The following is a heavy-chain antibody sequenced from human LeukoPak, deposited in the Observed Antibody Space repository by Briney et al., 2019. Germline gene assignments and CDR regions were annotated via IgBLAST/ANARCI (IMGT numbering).Heavy chain of an antibody. Sequence: GESLKISCKGSGYKFSSYWIGWVRQMSGKGLEWMGVINPDDSDIRNSPSFEGQVTISADKSTSTPYLQWNSLEASDTAMYYCARVVVPAAISYWGQGTPVTVFS. CDR3: ARVVVPAAISY. CDR2: INPDDSDI. CDR1: GYKFSSYW. J-gene: IGHJ4*02. D-gene: IGHD2-2*01. V-gene: IGHV5-51*01.